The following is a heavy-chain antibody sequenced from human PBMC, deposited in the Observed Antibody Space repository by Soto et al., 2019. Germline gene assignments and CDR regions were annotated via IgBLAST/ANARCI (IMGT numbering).Heavy chain of an antibody. CDR1: GYTFTSCG. J-gene: IGHJ6*02. V-gene: IGHV1-69*13. CDR3: AREGLVLVPTTVNSDYSYYAMDV. Sequence: GASVKVSCKASGYTFTSCGISWVRQAPGQGLEWMGGIIPRSATSNYAQKFQGRVTITADESTNTAYMELSSLRSEDTAVYYCAREGLVLVPTTVNSDYSYYAMDVWGQGTTVTVSS. CDR2: IIPRSATS. D-gene: IGHD2-2*01.